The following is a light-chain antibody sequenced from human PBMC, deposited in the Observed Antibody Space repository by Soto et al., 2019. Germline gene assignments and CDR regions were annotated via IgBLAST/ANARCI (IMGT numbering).Light chain of an antibody. CDR2: DAS. V-gene: IGKV1-5*01. CDR1: QSISTW. J-gene: IGKJ1*01. CDR3: QQYNSYRT. Sequence: DIQMTQSPSTLSASVGDRVTITCRASQSISTWLAWYQQKPGRAPKLLIYDASSLKSGGPSRFSGSGSGTEFTLAISSLQPDDFATYYCQQYNSYRTFGQGTKVEIK.